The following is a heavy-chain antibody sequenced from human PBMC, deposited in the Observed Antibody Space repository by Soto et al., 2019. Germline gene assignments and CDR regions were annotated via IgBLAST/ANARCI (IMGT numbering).Heavy chain of an antibody. V-gene: IGHV4-59*12. CDR3: SRGNDAYKGGRS. D-gene: IGHD1-1*01. CDR1: GGFISSYH. Sequence: SXTRSLTCTVSGGFISSYHWSWFRLPPGKGLEWMEYXYSNEXIHYNPYLETXXTMSQDTXXKQFILKLNSVAAADTATYYCSRGNDAYKGGRSWGQGTRVTVSS. J-gene: IGHJ5*02. CDR2: XYSNEXI.